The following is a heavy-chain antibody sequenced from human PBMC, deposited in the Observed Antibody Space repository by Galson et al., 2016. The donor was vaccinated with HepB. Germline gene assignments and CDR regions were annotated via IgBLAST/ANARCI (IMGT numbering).Heavy chain of an antibody. CDR1: GYTFTKYG. CDR2: INTYNGNT. Sequence: SVKVSCKASGYTFTKYGLNWIRQAPGQGLEWMGRINTYNGNTKYAQNVQGRVTMTTDTSTTTAYMELRSLRYDDTAVYYCAASATYNDNPDAFDVWGQGTMVTVSS. CDR3: AASATYNDNPDAFDV. D-gene: IGHD1-1*01. V-gene: IGHV1-18*01. J-gene: IGHJ3*01.